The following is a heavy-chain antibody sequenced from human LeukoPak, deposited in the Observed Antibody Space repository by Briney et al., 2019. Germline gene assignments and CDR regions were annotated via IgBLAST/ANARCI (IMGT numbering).Heavy chain of an antibody. V-gene: IGHV1-69*13. CDR1: GGTFSSYA. CDR2: IVPIFGTA. CDR3: ARAEYSSSSWGLDY. D-gene: IGHD6-6*01. J-gene: IGHJ4*02. Sequence: ASVKVSCKASGGTFSSYAISWVRQAPGQGLEWMGGIVPIFGTANYAQKFQGRVTITADESTSTAYMELSSLRSEDTAVYYCARAEYSSSSWGLDYWGQGTLSPSPQ.